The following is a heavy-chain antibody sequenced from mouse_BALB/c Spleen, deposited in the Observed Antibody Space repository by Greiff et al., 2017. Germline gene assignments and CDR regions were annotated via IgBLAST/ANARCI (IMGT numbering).Heavy chain of an antibody. Sequence: EVQLQESGPGLVKPSQSLSLTCTVTGYSITSDYAWNWIRQFPGNKLEWMGYISYSGSTSYNPSLKSRISITRDTSKNQFFLQLNSVTTEDTATYYCARWGTGTAYWGQGTLVTVSA. D-gene: IGHD4-1*01. CDR1: GYSITSDYA. CDR3: ARWGTGTAY. V-gene: IGHV3-2*02. CDR2: ISYSGST. J-gene: IGHJ3*01.